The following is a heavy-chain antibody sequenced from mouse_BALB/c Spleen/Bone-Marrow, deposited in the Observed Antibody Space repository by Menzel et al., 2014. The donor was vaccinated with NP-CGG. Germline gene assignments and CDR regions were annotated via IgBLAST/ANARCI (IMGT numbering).Heavy chain of an antibody. J-gene: IGHJ3*01. Sequence: EVKVEESGGGLVQPGGSLRLSCATSGFTFSAFYMEWVRQPPGKRLEWIAASRNKAKDYTTEYSASVKGRFIVSRDTSQSILYLQMNALRAEDTAIYFCARDVEYGNYFSYWGQGTLVTVSA. CDR1: GFTFSAFY. V-gene: IGHV7-1*02. CDR3: ARDVEYGNYFSY. CDR2: SRNKAKDYTT. D-gene: IGHD2-10*02.